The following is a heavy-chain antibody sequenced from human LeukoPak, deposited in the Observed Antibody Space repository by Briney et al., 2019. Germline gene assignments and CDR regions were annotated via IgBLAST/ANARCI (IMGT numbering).Heavy chain of an antibody. Sequence: SETLSLTCAVYGGSFSGYYWNLIRQPPGKGLEWIGEINHSGSTNYNPSLKSRVTISVDTSKNQFSLKLSSVTAADTAVYYCARDPPYYYDSSGPFDYWGQGTLVTVSS. CDR2: INHSGST. V-gene: IGHV4-34*01. CDR1: GGSFSGYY. D-gene: IGHD3-22*01. J-gene: IGHJ4*02. CDR3: ARDPPYYYDSSGPFDY.